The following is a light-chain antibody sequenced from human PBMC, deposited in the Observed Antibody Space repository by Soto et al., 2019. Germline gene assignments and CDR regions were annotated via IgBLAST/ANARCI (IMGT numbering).Light chain of an antibody. CDR3: SSYAGSNYFG. V-gene: IGLV2-8*01. Sequence: QSALTQPPSASGSPGQSVTISCTGTSSDVGGYNYVSWYQQHPGKAPKLMIYEVSKRPSGVPDRFSGSKSGNTASLTVSGLQAEDEADYYCSSYAGSNYFGFGGGTKLTVL. CDR2: EVS. CDR1: SSDVGGYNY. J-gene: IGLJ3*02.